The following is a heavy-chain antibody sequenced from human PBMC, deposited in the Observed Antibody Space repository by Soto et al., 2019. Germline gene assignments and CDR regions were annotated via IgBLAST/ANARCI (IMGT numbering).Heavy chain of an antibody. CDR1: GYSFTGYY. D-gene: IGHD2-8*02. CDR3: ARGDYGTGGYPFPYFDY. Sequence: HEHLVQSGAEVKRPGASLKVSCKASGYSFTGYYIHWVRQAPGQGLEWMGWINPDSGATNYAQNFQGRVTLTSDTSTSTASMELTSLTSDDTAVYYCARGDYGTGGYPFPYFDYWGQGTLVIVSS. CDR2: INPDSGAT. V-gene: IGHV1-2*02. J-gene: IGHJ4*02.